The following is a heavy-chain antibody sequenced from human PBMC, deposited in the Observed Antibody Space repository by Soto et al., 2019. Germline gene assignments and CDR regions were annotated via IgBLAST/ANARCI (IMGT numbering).Heavy chain of an antibody. D-gene: IGHD1-1*01. V-gene: IGHV4-4*07. CDR2: IYATGTT. CDR3: VRDGTKNLRDWFDP. Sequence: SETLSLTCTVSGASISGFYWSWIRKSAGKGLEWIGRIYATGTTDYNPSLKSRVMMSVDTSKKQFSLKLRSVTAADTAVYYCVRDGTKNLRDWFDPRGQ. J-gene: IGHJ5*02. CDR1: GASISGFY.